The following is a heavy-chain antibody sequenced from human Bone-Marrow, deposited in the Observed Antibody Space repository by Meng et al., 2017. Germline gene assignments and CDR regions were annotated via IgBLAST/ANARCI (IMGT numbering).Heavy chain of an antibody. J-gene: IGHJ3*02. CDR2: ISYAGSNN. CDR1: GFIISCYA. D-gene: IGHD3-3*01. V-gene: IGHV3-30*10. Sequence: GAFLMSSCAASGFIISCYAMHVVRPAAGKWLEWVAVISYAGSNNYYTDFVKSRFIIFRDHSKNTLYLQMNSLRAEDTVVYYCVSDPRLLRYDDWTNAFDIWGQGTMVTVSS. CDR3: VSDPRLLRYDDWTNAFDI.